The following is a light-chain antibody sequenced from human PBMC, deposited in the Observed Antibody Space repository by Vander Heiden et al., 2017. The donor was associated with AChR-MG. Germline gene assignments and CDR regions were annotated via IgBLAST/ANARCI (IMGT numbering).Light chain of an antibody. Sequence: EIVLTQSPGTLSLSPGEGATFSCSASQTISSSYLALYQQKPGQAPRLLFYGASSRATGIPDRFSGSGSGTDFTHSISRLEPEDFAVYYCQQYDSSISFGQGTRLEIK. V-gene: IGKV3-20*01. CDR1: QTISSSY. CDR3: QQYDSSIS. J-gene: IGKJ5*01. CDR2: GAS.